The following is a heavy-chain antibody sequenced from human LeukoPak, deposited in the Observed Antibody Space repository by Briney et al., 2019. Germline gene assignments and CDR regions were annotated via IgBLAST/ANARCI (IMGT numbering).Heavy chain of an antibody. CDR1: GFTFSSYS. J-gene: IGHJ4*02. CDR3: AGSDILTGYPYYFDY. V-gene: IGHV3-21*01. Sequence: NPGGSLRLSCAASGFTFSSYSMNWVRQAPGKGLEWVSSISSSSSYIYYADSVKGRFTISRDNAKNSLYLQMNSLRAEDTAVYYCAGSDILTGYPYYFDYWGQGTLVTVSS. D-gene: IGHD3-9*01. CDR2: ISSSSSYI.